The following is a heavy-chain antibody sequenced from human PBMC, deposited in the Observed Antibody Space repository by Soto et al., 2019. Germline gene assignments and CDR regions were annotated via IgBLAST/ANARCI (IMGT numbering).Heavy chain of an antibody. CDR2: FIPVFATT. V-gene: IGHV1-69*12. Sequence: QVQLVQSGAEVKKPGSSVKVSCKASGGTFSTYVISWVRQAPGQGLEWMGGFIPVFATTNYAQKFQGRVTITADESTRTGYMELNSLRSEDTAVYYCARGRIAGAATDFYYYGMDIWGQGTSVTVSS. J-gene: IGHJ6*02. CDR1: GGTFSTYV. CDR3: ARGRIAGAATDFYYYGMDI. D-gene: IGHD1-26*01.